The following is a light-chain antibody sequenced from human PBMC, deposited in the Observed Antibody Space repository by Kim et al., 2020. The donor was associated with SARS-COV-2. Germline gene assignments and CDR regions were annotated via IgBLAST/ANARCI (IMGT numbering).Light chain of an antibody. Sequence: ASVGDRGTINCRARQDIRNDLGWYQQSPGRAPKRLIYGASSLQSGVPSRFSGSGSGTEFTLTISSLQPEDFATYFCLQHNTYPITFGQGTRLEIK. CDR3: LQHNTYPIT. J-gene: IGKJ5*01. CDR2: GAS. V-gene: IGKV1-17*01. CDR1: QDIRND.